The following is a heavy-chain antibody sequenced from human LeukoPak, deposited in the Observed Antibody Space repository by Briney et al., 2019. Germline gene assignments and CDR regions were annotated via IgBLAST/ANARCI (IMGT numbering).Heavy chain of an antibody. V-gene: IGHV4-59*01. CDR1: VGSISSYQ. J-gene: IGHJ4*02. Sequence: SETLSLTCTVSVGSISSYQWSWLREPPGKGLEWLGYIYYSGSTNYNPSLKSRVTISVDTSKNQFSLKLSSVTAADTAVYYCARAEAAVLDYWGQGTLVTVSS. CDR2: IYYSGST. D-gene: IGHD6-13*01. CDR3: ARAEAAVLDY.